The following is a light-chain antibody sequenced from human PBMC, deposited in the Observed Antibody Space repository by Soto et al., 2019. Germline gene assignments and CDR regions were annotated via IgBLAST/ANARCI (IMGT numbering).Light chain of an antibody. Sequence: DIQMTQSPSTLSASVGDRVTITCRASQSIVRWLAWYQQKPGKAPKLLIYDASSLESGVPSRLSGSGSGTEFTLTISSLQPDDFATYYCQQYNSYSRKCGQGTKVDIK. CDR3: QQYNSYSRK. CDR1: QSIVRW. CDR2: DAS. J-gene: IGKJ1*01. V-gene: IGKV1-5*01.